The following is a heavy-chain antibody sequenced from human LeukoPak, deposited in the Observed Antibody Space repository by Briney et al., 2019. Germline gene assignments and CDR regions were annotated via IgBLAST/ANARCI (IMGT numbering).Heavy chain of an antibody. Sequence: GASVKVSCKASGYTFTSYYMHWVRQAPGQGLEWMGIINPSGGSTSYAQKFQGRVTITRDTSASTAYMELSSLRSEDTAVYYCARVQYCTNGVCYLFGRGSGSSGFDYWGQGTLVTVSS. CDR1: GYTFTSYY. J-gene: IGHJ4*02. D-gene: IGHD2-8*01. CDR3: ARVQYCTNGVCYLFGRGSGSSGFDY. CDR2: INPSGGST. V-gene: IGHV1-46*01.